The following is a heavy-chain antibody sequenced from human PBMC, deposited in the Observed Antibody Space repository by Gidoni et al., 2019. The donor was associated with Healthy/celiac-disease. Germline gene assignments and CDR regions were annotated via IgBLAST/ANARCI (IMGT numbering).Heavy chain of an antibody. CDR1: GGSISSGGYS. CDR2: IYHSGST. CDR3: ARVAHFWSGKNWFDP. Sequence: QLQLQESGSGLVKPSQTLSLTCAVPGGSISSGGYSWSWIRQPPGKGLEWIGYIYHSGSTYYNPSLKSRVTISVDRSKNQFSLKLSSVTAADTAVYYCARVAHFWSGKNWFDPWGQGTLVTVSS. D-gene: IGHD3-3*02. V-gene: IGHV4-30-2*01. J-gene: IGHJ5*02.